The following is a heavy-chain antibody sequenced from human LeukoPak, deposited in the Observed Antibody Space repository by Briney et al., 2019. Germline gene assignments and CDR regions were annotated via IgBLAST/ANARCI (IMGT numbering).Heavy chain of an antibody. CDR2: ISGDGGST. CDR3: AKDLTHGSGWPIDY. Sequence: PGGSLRLSCAASGFTFDDYAMHWVRQAPGKGLEWVSLISGDGGSTYYADSVKGRFTISRDNSKNSLYLQMNSLRTEDTAVYYCAKDLTHGSGWPIDYWGQGTLVTVSS. D-gene: IGHD6-19*01. CDR1: GFTFDDYA. J-gene: IGHJ4*02. V-gene: IGHV3-43*02.